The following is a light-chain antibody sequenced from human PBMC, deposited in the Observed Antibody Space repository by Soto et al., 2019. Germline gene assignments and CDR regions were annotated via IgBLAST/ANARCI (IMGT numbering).Light chain of an antibody. V-gene: IGKV3-11*01. Sequence: SPATLSLSPGERATLTCRASQSVSTFLAWYQKKPGQPPRLLIYDASNRTTGVPARFSGSGSGTDFTLTISSLEPEDSAVYYCQQRGDWPPITFGQGTRLEIK. CDR3: QQRGDWPPIT. CDR2: DAS. CDR1: QSVSTF. J-gene: IGKJ5*01.